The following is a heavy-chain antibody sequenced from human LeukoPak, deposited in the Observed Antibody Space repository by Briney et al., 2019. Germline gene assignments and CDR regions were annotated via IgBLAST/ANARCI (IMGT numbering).Heavy chain of an antibody. CDR1: GYTFTSYA. CDR3: ARNFYFDSSGYYHY. CDR2: INPNSGGT. V-gene: IGHV1-2*02. D-gene: IGHD3-22*01. Sequence: ASVKVSCKASGYTFTSYAMHWVRQAPGQGLEWMGWINPNSGGTNYAQKFQGRVTMTRDTSISTAYMELSRLRSDDTAVYYCARNFYFDSSGYYHYWGQGTLVTVSS. J-gene: IGHJ4*02.